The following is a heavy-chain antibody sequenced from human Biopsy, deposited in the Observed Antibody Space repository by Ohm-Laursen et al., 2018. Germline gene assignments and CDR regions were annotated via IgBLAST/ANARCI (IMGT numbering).Heavy chain of an antibody. D-gene: IGHD2-2*01. V-gene: IGHV3-48*03. CDR3: ARNLGVTPGYQDY. CDR2: ISSGGSTI. J-gene: IGHJ4*02. Sequence: SLRLSCAASGFTFSNYEMNWVRQAPGKGLEWVSYISSGGSTIYYADSVKGRFTISRDNARNSLYLQMNSLRAEDTAVYYCARNLGVTPGYQDYWGQGTLVTVSS. CDR1: GFTFSNYE.